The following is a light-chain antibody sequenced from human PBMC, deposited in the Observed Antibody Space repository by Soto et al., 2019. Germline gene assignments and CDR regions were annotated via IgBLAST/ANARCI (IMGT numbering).Light chain of an antibody. CDR3: QQTHSTIHS. CDR1: QNIERY. CDR2: AAA. J-gene: IGKJ2*01. Sequence: GDTITISCRASQNIERYLNWYQKKEGRAPQLLMFAAANLESGVPSRFRGSGSGTDFTLTISSLQPEDVATYYCQQTHSTIHSFGQGTKVDIK. V-gene: IGKV1-39*01.